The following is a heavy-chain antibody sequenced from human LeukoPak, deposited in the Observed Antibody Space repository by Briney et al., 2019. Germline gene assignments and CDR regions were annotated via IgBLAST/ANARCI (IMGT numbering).Heavy chain of an antibody. CDR2: IKQDGTEK. CDR3: AREKIQLWLNNWFDP. Sequence: GESLRLSCAASGFTCTTYWMSWVRQARGKGLEWVANIKQDGTEKYYVDSVKGRFTISRDNSKNTLYLQMNSLRAEDTAVYYCAREKIQLWLNNWFDPWGQGTLVTVSS. V-gene: IGHV3-7*01. CDR1: GFTCTTYW. D-gene: IGHD5-18*01. J-gene: IGHJ5*02.